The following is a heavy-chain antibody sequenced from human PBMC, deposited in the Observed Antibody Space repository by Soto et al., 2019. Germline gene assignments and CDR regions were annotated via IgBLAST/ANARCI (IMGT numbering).Heavy chain of an antibody. CDR1: GFIFSDYY. CDR2: TRNKVNNYAP. CDR3: ARDTGGSYDF. J-gene: IGHJ4*02. Sequence: EVQLVQSGGGLVQPGGSLRLSCAASGFIFSDYYMDWVRQFPGKGLEWVGRTRNKVNNYAPEYARSVKGRVSISRHDSEDSMYLQLNGLKAEDAAVYYCARDTGGSYDFWGQGALVTVSS. V-gene: IGHV3-72*01. D-gene: IGHD1-26*01.